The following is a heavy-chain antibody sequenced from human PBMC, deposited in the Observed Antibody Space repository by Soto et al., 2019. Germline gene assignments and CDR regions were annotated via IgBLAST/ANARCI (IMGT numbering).Heavy chain of an antibody. D-gene: IGHD6-19*01. J-gene: IGHJ4*02. CDR3: AHLGVSGSFEY. V-gene: IGHV2-5*01. CDR1: GFSLSTSGVG. CDR2: IYWNDDK. Sequence: TLSLICTFSGFSLSTSGVGVGWIRQPPGKALEWLALIYWNDDKRYSPSLKSRLTITKDTSKNQVVLTMTNMDPVDTATYYCAHLGVSGSFEYWGQGTLVTVSS.